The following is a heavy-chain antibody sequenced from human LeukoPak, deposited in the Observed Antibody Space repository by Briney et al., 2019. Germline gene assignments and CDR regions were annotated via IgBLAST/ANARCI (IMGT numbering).Heavy chain of an antibody. CDR1: GYTFTSYG. J-gene: IGHJ5*02. V-gene: IGHV1-18*01. D-gene: IGHD6-13*01. CDR2: ISAYNGNT. CDR3: ARDPRSSSWRIINWFDP. Sequence: ASVKVSCKASGYTFTSYGISWVRQAPGQGLEWMGWISAYNGNTNYAQKLQGRVTITTDTSTSTAYMELRSLRSDDTAVYYCARDPRSSSWRIINWFDPWGQGTLVTVSS.